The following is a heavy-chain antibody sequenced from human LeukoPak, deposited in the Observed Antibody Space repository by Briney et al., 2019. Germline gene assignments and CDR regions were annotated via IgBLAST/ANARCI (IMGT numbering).Heavy chain of an antibody. CDR3: ARGRFLEWLFQSSNAFDI. D-gene: IGHD3-3*01. J-gene: IGHJ3*02. CDR2: ISAYNGNT. CDR1: GYTFTNYA. Sequence: ASVKVSCKASGYTFTNYAINWVRKAPGQGLEWMGWISAYNGNTNYAQKLQGRVTMTTDTSTSTAYMELRSLRSDDTAVYYCARGRFLEWLFQSSNAFDIWGQGTMVTVYS. V-gene: IGHV1-18*01.